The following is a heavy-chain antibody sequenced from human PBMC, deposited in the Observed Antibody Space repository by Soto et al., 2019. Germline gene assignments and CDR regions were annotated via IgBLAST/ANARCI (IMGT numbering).Heavy chain of an antibody. CDR2: ISYDGSNK. Sequence: QVQLVESGGGVVQPGRSLRLSCAASRFTFSSYAMHWVRQAPGKVLEWVAVISYDGSNKYYADSVKGRFTISRDNSKNTLYLQMNSLRAEDTALYYCARSYYYDSSGYYYWGQGTLVTVSS. D-gene: IGHD3-22*01. V-gene: IGHV3-30-3*01. CDR1: RFTFSSYA. J-gene: IGHJ4*02. CDR3: ARSYYYDSSGYYY.